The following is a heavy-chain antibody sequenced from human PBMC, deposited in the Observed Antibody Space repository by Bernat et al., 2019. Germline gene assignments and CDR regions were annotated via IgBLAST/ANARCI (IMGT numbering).Heavy chain of an antibody. CDR2: IDPSDSYT. D-gene: IGHD3-10*01. Sequence: EVQLVQSGAEVKKPGESLRISCKGSGYSFTSYWISWVRQMPGKGLEWMGRIDPSDSYTNYSPSFQGHVTISADKSISTAYLQWSSLKASDTAMYYCARHEGSGSYYKWRNWFDPWGQGTLVTVSS. J-gene: IGHJ5*02. V-gene: IGHV5-10-1*01. CDR3: ARHEGSGSYYKWRNWFDP. CDR1: GYSFTSYW.